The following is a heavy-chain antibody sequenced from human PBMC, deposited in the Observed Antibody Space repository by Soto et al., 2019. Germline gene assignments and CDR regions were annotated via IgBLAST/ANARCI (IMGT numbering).Heavy chain of an antibody. CDR3: ARDGYYDSSGYYPQGYFDY. Sequence: QVQLVESGGGLVKPGGSLRLSCAASGFTFSDYYMSWIRQAPGKGLEWVSYISSSSSYTNYADSVKGRFTISRDNAKKSLYLQMNSLRAEDTAVYYCARDGYYDSSGYYPQGYFDYWGQGTLVTVSS. CDR1: GFTFSDYY. CDR2: ISSSSSYT. J-gene: IGHJ4*02. V-gene: IGHV3-11*06. D-gene: IGHD3-22*01.